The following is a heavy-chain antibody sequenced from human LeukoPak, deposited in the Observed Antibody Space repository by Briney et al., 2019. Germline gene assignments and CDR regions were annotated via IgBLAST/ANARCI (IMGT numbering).Heavy chain of an antibody. V-gene: IGHV4-59*01. CDR1: GGSISSYY. CDR3: ASTADGYNAYYFDS. J-gene: IGHJ4*02. CDR2: IYYSGST. Sequence: SETLSFTCTVSGGSISSYYWSWIRQPPGKGLEWMAYIYYSGSTSYNPSLKSRVSISVDTSKNQFSLKLSSVTAADTAVYFCASTADGYNAYYFDSWGQGTLSPSPQ. D-gene: IGHD5-24*01.